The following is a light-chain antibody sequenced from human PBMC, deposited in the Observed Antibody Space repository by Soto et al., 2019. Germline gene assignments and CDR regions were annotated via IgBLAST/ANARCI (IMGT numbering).Light chain of an antibody. CDR1: QSISSY. J-gene: IGKJ2*01. Sequence: DIQMTQSPSSLSASVGDRVTITCRASQSISSYLNWYQQKPGKAPKLLIYAASSLQSGVPSRFSGSGSGTDFTLTISSVQPEDFATYYCHQSYSTPPYTFGQGTKLEIK. V-gene: IGKV1-39*01. CDR3: HQSYSTPPYT. CDR2: AAS.